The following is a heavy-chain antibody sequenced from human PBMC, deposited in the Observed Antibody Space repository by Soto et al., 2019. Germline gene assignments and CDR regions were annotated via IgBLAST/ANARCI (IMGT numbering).Heavy chain of an antibody. Sequence: EVQLEESGGGLVQPGGSLTLSCAASGFTFSAHYLDWVRQAPGKGLEWIGRISDTANSYTRDYAASVKGRVTISRDDSPNSLFLQMNRLKTEDTATYYCARIHLGSDKYFDLWCRGPLVTVSS. D-gene: IGHD3-10*01. V-gene: IGHV3-72*01. CDR3: ARIHLGSDKYFDL. CDR1: GFTFSAHY. CDR2: ISDTANSYTR. J-gene: IGHJ2*01.